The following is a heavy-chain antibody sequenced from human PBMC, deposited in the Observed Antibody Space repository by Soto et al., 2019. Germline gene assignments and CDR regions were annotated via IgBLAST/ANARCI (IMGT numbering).Heavy chain of an antibody. Sequence: EVHLLESGGVLVQPGESLRLSCETSGFTFTNCVTTWVRQPPGKRLEWVSVITTNGHTDYADSVKGRFTISRDNSKNTVYLQMNSLRAEDTAIYYCAKGLLNGRWYAADWGQGTLVTVSS. CDR2: ITTNGHT. J-gene: IGHJ4*02. V-gene: IGHV3-23*01. D-gene: IGHD6-13*01. CDR1: GFTFTNCV. CDR3: AKGLLNGRWYAAD.